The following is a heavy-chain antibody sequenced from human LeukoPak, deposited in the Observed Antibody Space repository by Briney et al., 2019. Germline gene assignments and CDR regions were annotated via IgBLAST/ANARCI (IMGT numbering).Heavy chain of an antibody. Sequence: SETLSLTCTVSGGSISSSSYYWGWIRQPPGKGLEWIGSIYYSGSTYYNPSLKSRVTISVDTSKNQFSLKLSSVTAADTAVYYCARREDCTNGVCYDYWGQGTLVTVSS. J-gene: IGHJ4*02. V-gene: IGHV4-39*01. CDR1: GGSISSSSYY. CDR2: IYYSGST. CDR3: ARREDCTNGVCYDY. D-gene: IGHD2-8*01.